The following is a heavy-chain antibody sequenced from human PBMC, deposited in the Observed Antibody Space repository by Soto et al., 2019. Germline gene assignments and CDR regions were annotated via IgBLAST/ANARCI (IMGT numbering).Heavy chain of an antibody. CDR1: GGTFSSYA. Sequence: SVTVSCKSSGGTFSSYAISWVRQSPGQGLEWMGGIIPIFGTANYAQKFQGRVTITADESTSTAYMELSSLRSEDTAVYYCSRDTPKYSSSSPGPYYYGMDVWGQGTTVTVSS. CDR3: SRDTPKYSSSSPGPYYYGMDV. CDR2: IIPIFGTA. D-gene: IGHD6-6*01. J-gene: IGHJ6*02. V-gene: IGHV1-69*13.